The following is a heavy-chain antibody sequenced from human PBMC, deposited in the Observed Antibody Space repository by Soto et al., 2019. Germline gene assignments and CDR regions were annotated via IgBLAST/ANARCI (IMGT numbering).Heavy chain of an antibody. CDR3: AREHVVVAATFRASYYGMDV. CDR2: ISYDGSNK. J-gene: IGHJ6*02. V-gene: IGHV3-30-3*01. CDR1: GFTFSSYA. D-gene: IGHD2-15*01. Sequence: QVQLVESGGGVVQPGRSLRLSCAASGFTFSSYAMHWVRQAPGKGLEWVAVISYDGSNKYYADSVKGRFTISRDNSKNPLYXXMNRLRPEATAVYYCAREHVVVAATFRASYYGMDVWGQGTTVTVSS.